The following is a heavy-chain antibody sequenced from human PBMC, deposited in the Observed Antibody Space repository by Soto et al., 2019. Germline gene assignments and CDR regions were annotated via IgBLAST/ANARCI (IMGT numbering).Heavy chain of an antibody. CDR1: GGTFSSYA. CDR3: ARGREVKRWTRLYAFDI. J-gene: IGHJ3*02. CDR2: IIPIFGTA. D-gene: IGHD1-26*01. Sequence: SVKVSCKASGGTFSSYAISWVRQAPGQGLEWMGGIIPIFGTANYAQKFQGRVTITADESTSTAYMELSSLRSEDTAVYYCARGREVKRWTRLYAFDIWGQGTMFTVSS. V-gene: IGHV1-69*13.